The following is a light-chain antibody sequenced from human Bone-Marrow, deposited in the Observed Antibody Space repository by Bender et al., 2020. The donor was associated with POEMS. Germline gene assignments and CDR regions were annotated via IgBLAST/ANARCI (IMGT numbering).Light chain of an antibody. V-gene: IGLV8-61*01. J-gene: IGLJ3*02. Sequence: QTVVTQEPSLSLSPGGTVPLTCGLSSGSVSTNNYPSWYQQPPGQPPRTPIYSTNIRPSGVPDRVSGSKSGNTASLTISGLQAEDEADYYCSYYTSSSVQFGGGTKVTVL. CDR2: STN. CDR3: SYYTSSSVQ. CDR1: SGSVSTNNY.